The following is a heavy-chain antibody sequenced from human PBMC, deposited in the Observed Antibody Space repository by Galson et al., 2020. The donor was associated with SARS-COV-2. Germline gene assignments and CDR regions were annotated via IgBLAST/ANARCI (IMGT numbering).Heavy chain of an antibody. D-gene: IGHD3-22*01. V-gene: IGHV1-46*01. Sequence: ASVKVSCKASGYTFTTYYIHWVRQAPGQGLEWMGLITHNGGITNYAQKFQGRVTMTRDSSTSTAYMELSSLRSEDTAMYYCARGVTPSEAKYYESSGSFWFWGQGTQGTVSS. CDR1: GYTFTTYY. J-gene: IGHJ4*02. CDR2: ITHNGGIT. CDR3: ARGVTPSEAKYYESSGSFWF.